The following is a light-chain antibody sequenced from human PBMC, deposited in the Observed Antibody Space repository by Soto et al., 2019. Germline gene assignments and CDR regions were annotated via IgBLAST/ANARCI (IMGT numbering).Light chain of an antibody. CDR3: LQDYDYPRT. J-gene: IGKJ1*01. CDR2: GTS. V-gene: IGKV1-6*01. CDR1: QGIRAD. Sequence: AIQMTQSPSSLSASVGDRVTITCRASQGIRADLGWYQQKPGEAPKLLIYGTSTLHTGVPSRFSGSGSGADFTLTISILQPEDFATYYCLQDYDYPRTFGQGTKVEIK.